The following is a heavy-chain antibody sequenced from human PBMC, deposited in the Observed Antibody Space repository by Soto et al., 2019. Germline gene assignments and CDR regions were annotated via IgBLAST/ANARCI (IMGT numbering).Heavy chain of an antibody. CDR1: GYTFTSYG. CDR3: ARPYYDFWYYYGMDV. Sequence: ASVKVSCKASGYTFTSYGISWVRQAPGQGLEWMGWISAYNGNTNYAQKLQGRVTMTTDTSTSTAYMELRSLRSDDTAVYYCARPYYDFWYYYGMDVWGQGTTVTVS. J-gene: IGHJ6*02. CDR2: ISAYNGNT. D-gene: IGHD3-3*01. V-gene: IGHV1-18*01.